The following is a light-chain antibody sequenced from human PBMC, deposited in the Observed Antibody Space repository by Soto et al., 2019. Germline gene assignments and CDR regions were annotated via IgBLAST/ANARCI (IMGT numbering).Light chain of an antibody. CDR3: QQYYSYPFT. CDR1: QGISSY. Sequence: AIRMTQSPSSFSASTGDRVTITCRASQGISSYLAWYQQKPGKAPKLLIYAASTLQSGVPSRFSGSGYGTDFTLTISCLQSEDFATYYCQQYYSYPFTFGGGTKVEIK. V-gene: IGKV1-8*01. CDR2: AAS. J-gene: IGKJ4*01.